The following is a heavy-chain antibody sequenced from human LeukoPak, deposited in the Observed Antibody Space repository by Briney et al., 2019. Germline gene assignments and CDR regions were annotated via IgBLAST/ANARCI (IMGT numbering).Heavy chain of an antibody. Sequence: SETLSLTCTVSGYSISSGYYWGWIRQPPGKGLEWIGSIYHSGSTYYNPSLKSRVTISVDTSKNQFSLKLSSVAAADTAVYFCARVSDTGRYYFDYWGQGTLVTVSS. CDR3: ARVSDTGRYYFDY. J-gene: IGHJ4*02. CDR1: GYSISSGYY. CDR2: IYHSGST. D-gene: IGHD5-18*01. V-gene: IGHV4-38-2*02.